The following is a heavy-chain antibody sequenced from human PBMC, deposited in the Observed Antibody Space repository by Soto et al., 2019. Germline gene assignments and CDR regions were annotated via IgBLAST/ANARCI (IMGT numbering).Heavy chain of an antibody. Sequence: ASVKVSCKASGYTFTSYAMHWVRQAPGQRLEWMGWINAGNGNTKYSQKFQGRVTITRDTSASTAYMELSRLRSDDTAVYYCARGKDVLRYFDWLFYFDYWGQGTLVTVSS. J-gene: IGHJ4*02. CDR2: INAGNGNT. CDR1: GYTFTSYA. V-gene: IGHV1-3*01. CDR3: ARGKDVLRYFDWLFYFDY. D-gene: IGHD3-9*01.